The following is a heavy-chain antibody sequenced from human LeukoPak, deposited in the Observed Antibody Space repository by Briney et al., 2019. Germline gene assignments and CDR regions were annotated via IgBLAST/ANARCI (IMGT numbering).Heavy chain of an antibody. Sequence: GGSLRLSCAGSGFIFNNYAMHWVRQPPGKGLEGVSGISWNSGSIDYADSVKGRFTISRYNAKNSLYLQMNSLRAEDTAVYYCARGDQVGATLSWGQGTLVTVSS. V-gene: IGHV3-9*01. D-gene: IGHD1-26*01. CDR3: ARGDQVGATLS. CDR1: GFIFNNYA. CDR2: ISWNSGSI. J-gene: IGHJ4*02.